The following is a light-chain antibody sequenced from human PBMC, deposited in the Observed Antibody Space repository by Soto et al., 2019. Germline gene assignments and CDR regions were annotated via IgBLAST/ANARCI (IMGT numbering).Light chain of an antibody. V-gene: IGLV2-14*01. CDR3: SSYTSTGTYV. CDR2: EVS. CDR1: SSDVGGYNY. Sequence: QSALTQPASVSGSPGQSITISCTGTSSDVGGYNYVSWYQQHPGKAPKLMIYEVSNRPSGVSNRFSGSKSGNTASLTISGPQAEDEADYYCSSYTSTGTYVFGTGTKLTVL. J-gene: IGLJ1*01.